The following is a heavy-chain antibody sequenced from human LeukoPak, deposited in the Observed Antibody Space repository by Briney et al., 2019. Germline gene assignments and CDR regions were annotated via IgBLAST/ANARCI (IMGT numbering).Heavy chain of an antibody. Sequence: PGGSLRLSCAASGFTFSSYSMNWVRQAPGKGLEWLSSISSSSSYIYYADSVKGRFTISRDNAKNSLYLQMNSLRAEDTAVYYCARDERHYYYDSSGPFDYWGQGTLVNVSS. J-gene: IGHJ4*02. CDR1: GFTFSSYS. CDR3: ARDERHYYYDSSGPFDY. V-gene: IGHV3-21*01. D-gene: IGHD3-22*01. CDR2: ISSSSSYI.